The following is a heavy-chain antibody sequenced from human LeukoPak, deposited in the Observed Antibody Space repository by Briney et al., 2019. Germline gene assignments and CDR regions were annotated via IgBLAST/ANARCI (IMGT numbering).Heavy chain of an antibody. V-gene: IGHV3-23*01. Sequence: GGSLRLSCAASGFTFSSYAMSWVRQAPGKGLEWVSAINGSGGRIYYADSVKGRFTISRDNAKNSLYLQMNSLRAEDTAVYYCARDLRGPGRLELLARWFDPWGQGTLVTVSS. CDR1: GFTFSSYA. J-gene: IGHJ5*02. CDR2: INGSGGRI. D-gene: IGHD1-7*01. CDR3: ARDLRGPGRLELLARWFDP.